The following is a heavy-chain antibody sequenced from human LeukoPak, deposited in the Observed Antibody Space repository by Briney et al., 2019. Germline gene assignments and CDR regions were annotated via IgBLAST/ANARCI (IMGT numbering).Heavy chain of an antibody. J-gene: IGHJ5*02. CDR2: IYYSGST. CDR1: GGSISSYY. Sequence: SETLSLTCTVSGGSISSYYWSWIRQPPGKGLEWIGYIYYSGSTNYNPSLKSRVTISVDTSKNQFSLKLSSVTAADTAVYYCARDRGNSSSWYCFDPWGQGTLVTVSS. V-gene: IGHV4-59*12. D-gene: IGHD6-13*01. CDR3: ARDRGNSSSWYCFDP.